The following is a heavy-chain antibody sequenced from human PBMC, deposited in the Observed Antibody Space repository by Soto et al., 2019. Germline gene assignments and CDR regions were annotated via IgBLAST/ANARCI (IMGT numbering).Heavy chain of an antibody. D-gene: IGHD3-10*01. Sequence: QITLKESGPTLVKPTQPLTLTCTLSGFSLSSSGVGVGWVRQPPGKALEWLALLYWDDDKRYSPYMKSRLTITWDTSKNKVVLTMTNRVPFVTATYYCARHYGSVINYLWYFDLGGRGTLGTVSS. CDR1: GFSLSSSGVG. CDR3: ARHYGSVINYLWYFDL. CDR2: LYWDDDK. V-gene: IGHV2-5*02. J-gene: IGHJ2*01.